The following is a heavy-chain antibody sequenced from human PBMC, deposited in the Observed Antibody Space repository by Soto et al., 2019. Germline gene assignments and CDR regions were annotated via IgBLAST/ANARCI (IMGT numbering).Heavy chain of an antibody. D-gene: IGHD6-19*01. Sequence: PGGSLRLSCAASEFTFSSYAMSWVRQAPGKGLEWVSAISGSGGSTYYADSVKGRFTISRDNSKNTLYLQMNSLRAEDTAVYYCAKAAVALYNYYYGMDAWGQGTTFTVSS. CDR3: AKAAVALYNYYYGMDA. J-gene: IGHJ6*02. CDR1: EFTFSSYA. V-gene: IGHV3-23*01. CDR2: ISGSGGST.